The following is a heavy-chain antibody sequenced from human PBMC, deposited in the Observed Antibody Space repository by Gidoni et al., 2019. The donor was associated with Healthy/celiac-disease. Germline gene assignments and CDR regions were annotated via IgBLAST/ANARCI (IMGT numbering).Heavy chain of an antibody. Sequence: EVQLLESGGGLVQPGGYLRLSCAAAGFPFSSSAMSWGRQAPGKGLEWVSAISGSGGSTYYADSVKGRFTISRDNSKNTLYLQMNSLRAEDTAVYYCAKDFIPTNSYYDSSGYYYLLNAFDIWGQGTMVTVSS. D-gene: IGHD3-22*01. CDR1: GFPFSSSA. CDR3: AKDFIPTNSYYDSSGYYYLLNAFDI. J-gene: IGHJ3*02. V-gene: IGHV3-23*01. CDR2: ISGSGGST.